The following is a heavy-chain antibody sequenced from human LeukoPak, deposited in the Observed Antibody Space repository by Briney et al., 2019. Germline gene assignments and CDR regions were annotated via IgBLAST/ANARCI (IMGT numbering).Heavy chain of an antibody. CDR1: GYSISSGYY. D-gene: IGHD4-17*01. Sequence: SETLSLTCTVSGYSISSGYYWGWIRQPPGKGLEWIGSIYHSGSTYYNPSLKSRVTISVDTSKNQFSLKLSSVTAADTAVYYCARGGYGDYDLNYWYFDLWGRGTLVTVSS. CDR2: IYHSGST. CDR3: ARGGYGDYDLNYWYFDL. J-gene: IGHJ2*01. V-gene: IGHV4-38-2*02.